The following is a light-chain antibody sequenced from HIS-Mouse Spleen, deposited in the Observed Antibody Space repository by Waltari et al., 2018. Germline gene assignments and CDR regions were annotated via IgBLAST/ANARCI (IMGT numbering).Light chain of an antibody. Sequence: QSVLTQPPSASGTPGQRVTISCSGSSSNIGSNYVYWYQQLPGTAPKLLIYRNNRRPSGVPGRFSGSKSGTSASLAISGLRSEDEADYYCAAWDDSLSGPVFCGGTKLTVL. CDR2: RNN. CDR3: AAWDDSLSGPV. V-gene: IGLV1-47*01. J-gene: IGLJ3*02. CDR1: SSNIGSNY.